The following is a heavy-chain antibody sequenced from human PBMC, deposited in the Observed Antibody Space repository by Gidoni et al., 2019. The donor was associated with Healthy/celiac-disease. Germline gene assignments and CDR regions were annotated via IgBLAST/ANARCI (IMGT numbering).Heavy chain of an antibody. CDR1: RFPVRSNH. J-gene: IGHJ3*02. CDR2: SYSGGST. CDR3: ARDRVGASADAFDI. Sequence: EVQLVESGGGLLQPGGSFRLSCAPSRFPVRSNHMSWVRQPPGKGLEWVSVSYSGGSTYYADTVKGRFTISRDNSKNTLYLQMNSLRAEDTAVYYCARDRVGASADAFDIWGQGTMVTVSS. D-gene: IGHD1-26*01. V-gene: IGHV3-53*01.